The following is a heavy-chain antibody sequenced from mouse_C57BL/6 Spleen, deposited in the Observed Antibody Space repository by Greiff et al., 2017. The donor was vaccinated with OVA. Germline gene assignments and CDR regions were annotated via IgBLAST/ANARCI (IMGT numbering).Heavy chain of an antibody. CDR3: ERHERDGLYGNYWYFGV. D-gene: IGHD2-1*01. CDR1: GFTFSSYT. Sequence: EVKVVESGGGLVKPGGSLKLSCAASGFTFSSYTMSWVRQTPEKRLEWVATISGGGGNTYYPDSVKGRFTISRDNAKNTLYLQMSSLRSEDTALYYCERHERDGLYGNYWYFGVWGTGTTGNGSS. J-gene: IGHJ1*03. CDR2: ISGGGGNT. V-gene: IGHV5-9*01.